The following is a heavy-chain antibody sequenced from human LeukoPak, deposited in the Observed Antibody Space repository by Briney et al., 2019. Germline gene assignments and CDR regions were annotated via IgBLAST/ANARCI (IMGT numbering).Heavy chain of an antibody. Sequence: ASVKVSCKASGYNLISYAMHWVRQAPGQSLEWMGWIHTDNGDTKYSHYFLGRVTITRDTSANTAYMELSSLRSEDTAVYYCARDRVVGLAPFDPWGQGTLVTVSS. D-gene: IGHD2-15*01. CDR1: GYNLISYA. CDR3: ARDRVVGLAPFDP. CDR2: IHTDNGDT. V-gene: IGHV1-3*04. J-gene: IGHJ5*02.